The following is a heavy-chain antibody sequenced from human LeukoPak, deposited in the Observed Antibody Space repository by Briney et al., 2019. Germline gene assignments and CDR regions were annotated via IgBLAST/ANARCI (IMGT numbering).Heavy chain of an antibody. CDR1: GGSISSSSYY. D-gene: IGHD6-13*01. CDR3: ALGAAAVPYYFDY. J-gene: IGHJ4*02. V-gene: IGHV4-39*01. Sequence: SETLSLTCTVSGGSISSSSYYWGWIRQPPGKGLEWIGSIYYSGSTYYNPSLKSRVTISVDTSKNQFSLKLSSVTAADTAVYYCALGAAAVPYYFDYWGQGTLVTVFS. CDR2: IYYSGST.